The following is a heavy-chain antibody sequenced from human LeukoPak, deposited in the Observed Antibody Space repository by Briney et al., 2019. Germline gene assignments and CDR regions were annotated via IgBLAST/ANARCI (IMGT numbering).Heavy chain of an antibody. D-gene: IGHD2-8*01. J-gene: IGHJ4*02. CDR2: ISSSCSTI. V-gene: IGHV3-48*03. CDR3: ARDPGCCPFDY. Sequence: GGSLRLSCAASGFTFSSYEMNWVRKAPGKGLKWVSYISSSCSTIYYADSVKGRFTISRDNAKNSLYLQMNSLRAEDTAVYYWARDPGCCPFDYWGQGTLVTVSS. CDR1: GFTFSSYE.